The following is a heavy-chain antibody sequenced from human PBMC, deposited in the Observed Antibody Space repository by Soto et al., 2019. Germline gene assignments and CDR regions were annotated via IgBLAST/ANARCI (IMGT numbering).Heavy chain of an antibody. CDR1: GFTFSSYG. Sequence: QVQLVESGGGVVQPGRSLRLSCAASGFTFSSYGMHWVRQAPGTGLEWVAVIWYDGSNKYYADSVKGRFTISRDNSKNTLYLQMNSLRAEDTAVYYCASGRPTGEMDVWGQGTTVTVSS. J-gene: IGHJ6*02. V-gene: IGHV3-33*01. CDR3: ASGRPTGEMDV. D-gene: IGHD7-27*01. CDR2: IWYDGSNK.